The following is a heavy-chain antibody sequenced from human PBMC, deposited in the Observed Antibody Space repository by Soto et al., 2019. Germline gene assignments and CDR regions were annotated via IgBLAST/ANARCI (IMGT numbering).Heavy chain of an antibody. Sequence: QVQLVQSGAEVKRPGSSVKVSCKASGDTFNFYSINCVRQAPGLGLEWMGIVNPFFSMSTYAQRFQSSVTTTADKSTSTACIGLSGLRSEDTAIYYCATSYGSGYRAFDHWGQGALVTVSS. CDR3: ATSYGSGYRAFDH. CDR1: GDTFNFYS. V-gene: IGHV1-69*04. J-gene: IGHJ4*02. D-gene: IGHD3-10*01. CDR2: VNPFFSMS.